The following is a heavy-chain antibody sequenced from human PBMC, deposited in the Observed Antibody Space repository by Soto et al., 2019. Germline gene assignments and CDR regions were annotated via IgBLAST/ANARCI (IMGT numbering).Heavy chain of an antibody. V-gene: IGHV4-31*03. D-gene: IGHD1-7*01. CDR3: ARVHITGTGGPFDY. CDR1: GGSIISGGYY. J-gene: IGHJ4*02. Sequence: PSETLSLTCTVSGGSIISGGYYWSWIRQHPGKGLEWIGYIYYSGSTYYNPSLKSRVTISVDTSKNQFSLKLSSVTAADTAVYYCARVHITGTGGPFDYWGQGTLVTVSS. CDR2: IYYSGST.